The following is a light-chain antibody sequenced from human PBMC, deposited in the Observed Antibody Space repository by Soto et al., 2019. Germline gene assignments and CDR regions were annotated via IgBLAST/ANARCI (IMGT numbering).Light chain of an antibody. CDR3: QQLNSYPRT. CDR1: QGITVD. CDR2: AAS. J-gene: IGKJ1*01. Sequence: DIQMTQSPSAMSAFVGDRVTITCRASQGITVDLAWYQQKPGKAPELLIYAASTVQSGVPSRFSGSGFGTDFTLTISSLQPEDFATYHCQQLNSYPRTLGQGTKVDIK. V-gene: IGKV1-9*01.